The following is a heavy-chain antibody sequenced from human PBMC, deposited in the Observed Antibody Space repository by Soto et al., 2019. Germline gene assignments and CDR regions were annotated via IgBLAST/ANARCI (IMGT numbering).Heavy chain of an antibody. CDR2: INHSGSG. J-gene: IGHJ4*02. V-gene: IGHV4-34*01. Sequence: PSETVSLTCAAYGGPFNGYYWSWIRQPPGKGLEWLGEINHSGSGNYNPSLKSRVTISLDTSKNQCSLKLDSVTAADTAVYYCARVVRGWHPHFDSWGQGTLVTVSS. CDR1: GGPFNGYY. D-gene: IGHD2-21*01. CDR3: ARVVRGWHPHFDS.